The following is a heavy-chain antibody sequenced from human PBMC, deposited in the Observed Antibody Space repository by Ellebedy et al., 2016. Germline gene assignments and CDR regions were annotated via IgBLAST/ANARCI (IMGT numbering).Heavy chain of an antibody. Sequence: SETLSLTXTVSGGSISSYYWSWIRQDPGKGLEWIGYIHYSGSTYYTPSLRGRVTISTDTSKKYFSLKLSSVTAADTAVYYCARETAGRRGGYYMDVWGKGTRVTVSS. CDR2: IHYSGST. CDR3: ARETAGRRGGYYMDV. CDR1: GGSISSYY. V-gene: IGHV4-59*06. J-gene: IGHJ6*03. D-gene: IGHD6-6*01.